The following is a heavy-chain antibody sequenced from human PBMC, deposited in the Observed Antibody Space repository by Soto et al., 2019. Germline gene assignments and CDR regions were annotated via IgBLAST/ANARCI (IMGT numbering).Heavy chain of an antibody. CDR3: ARLYTTSRVGAWFDP. J-gene: IGHJ5*02. D-gene: IGHD3-16*01. CDR1: GFIFSTYT. V-gene: IGHV3-48*02. CDR2: ISAGSDAI. Sequence: EGQLVESGGGLVPPGGSLRLSCAASGFIFSTYTLNWVRQAPGKGLEWVSYISAGSDAIHYADSVKGRFTVSRDNAKNSLFLQMNSLRDEDTAVYYCARLYTTSRVGAWFDPWGQGTLVTVSS.